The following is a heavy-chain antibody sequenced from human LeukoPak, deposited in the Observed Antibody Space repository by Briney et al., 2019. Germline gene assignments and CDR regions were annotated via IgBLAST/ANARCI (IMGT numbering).Heavy chain of an antibody. V-gene: IGHV4-59*01. D-gene: IGHD5-24*01. J-gene: IGHJ4*02. Sequence: PSETLSLICTVSGGSMTNFYWGWIRQPPGMGLEWIGYIYYRGSTNYNPSLKSRVTISMDTSKSQFSLKLSSVTAADTAVYYCARELDGRRLSDYWGQGTLVTVSS. CDR3: ARELDGRRLSDY. CDR2: IYYRGST. CDR1: GGSMTNFY.